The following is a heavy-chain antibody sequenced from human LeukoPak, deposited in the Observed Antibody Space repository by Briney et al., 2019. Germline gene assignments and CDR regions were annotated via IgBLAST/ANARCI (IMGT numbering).Heavy chain of an antibody. J-gene: IGHJ4*02. CDR2: ISGSGGTT. CDR1: GFTFSSNA. D-gene: IGHD3-10*01. V-gene: IGHV3-23*01. Sequence: PGGSLRLSCVASGFTFSSNALTWVRQAPGKGLECVSVISGSGGTTHYADSVKGRFSISRDNSKNTLYLQMNSLRAEDTAVYYCAKGSGSGYYGSGSSNSYFDYWGQGTLVTVSS. CDR3: AKGSGSGYYGSGSSNSYFDY.